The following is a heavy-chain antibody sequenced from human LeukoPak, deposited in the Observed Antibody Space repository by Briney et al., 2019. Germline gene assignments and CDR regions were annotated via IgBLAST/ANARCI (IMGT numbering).Heavy chain of an antibody. CDR3: ARDGGASRMDV. V-gene: IGHV4-59*01. CDR2: IYYSGST. CDR1: GGSISSYY. Sequence: SETLSLTCPVSGGSISSYYWSWIRQPPGKGLEWIGYIYYSGSTNYNPSLKSRVSISLDTSKNQFSLKLSSVTAADTAVYYCARDGGASRMDVWGQGTTVTVSS. J-gene: IGHJ6*02. D-gene: IGHD3-10*01.